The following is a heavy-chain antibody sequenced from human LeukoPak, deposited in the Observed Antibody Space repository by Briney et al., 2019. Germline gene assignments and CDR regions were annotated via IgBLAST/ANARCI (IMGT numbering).Heavy chain of an antibody. V-gene: IGHV6-1*01. J-gene: IGHJ5*02. Sequence: SQTLSLACAISGDSVSSNSVTWNWIRQSRSRGLEWLGRTYYRSTWYNDYAVSVRGRITVNPDTSKNQFSLHLNSVTPEDTAVYYCARRLTQYDCFDPWGQGILVTVSS. CDR1: GDSVSSNSVT. CDR3: ARRLTQYDCFDP. CDR2: TYYRSTWYN. D-gene: IGHD2-2*01.